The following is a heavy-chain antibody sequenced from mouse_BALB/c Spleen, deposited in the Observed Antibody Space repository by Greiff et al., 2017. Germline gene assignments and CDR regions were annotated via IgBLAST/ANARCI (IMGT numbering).Heavy chain of an antibody. CDR2: ISYSGST. Sequence: EVQLQESGPGLVKPSQSLSLTCTVTGYPITSDYAWNWIRQFPGNKLEWMGYISYSGSTSYNPSLKSRISITRDTSKNQFFLQLNSVTTEDTATYYCARSSNFCFDYWGQGTTLTVSS. CDR3: ARSSNFCFDY. J-gene: IGHJ2*01. D-gene: IGHD2-5*01. V-gene: IGHV3-2*02. CDR1: GYPITSDYA.